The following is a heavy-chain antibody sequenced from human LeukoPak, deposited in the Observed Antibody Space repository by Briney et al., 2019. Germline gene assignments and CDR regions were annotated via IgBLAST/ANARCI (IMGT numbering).Heavy chain of an antibody. D-gene: IGHD4-23*01. V-gene: IGHV3-33*01. CDR1: GFTFSNYG. CDR2: TWYDGSNK. J-gene: IGHJ4*02. Sequence: GGSLRLSCAASGFTFSNYGMHWVRQAPGKGLEWVAVTWYDGSNKHYADSVKGRFTSSRDNSKNTLHLQMDSLRAEDTAVYYCAAGSRRGYGGNSDPGFDYWGQGTLVTVSS. CDR3: AAGSRRGYGGNSDPGFDY.